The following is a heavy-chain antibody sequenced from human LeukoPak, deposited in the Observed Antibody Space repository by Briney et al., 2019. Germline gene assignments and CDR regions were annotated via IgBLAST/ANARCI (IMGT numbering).Heavy chain of an antibody. D-gene: IGHD3-22*01. CDR3: ARRGYYYDSSGYYP. J-gene: IGHJ5*02. V-gene: IGHV4-39*01. CDR2: IYYSGST. CDR1: GGSISSSSYY. Sequence: SETLSLTCTVSGGSISSSSYYWGWIRQPPGKGLEWIGSIYYSGSTYYTPSIKSRVTISVDTSKNQFSLKLSSVTAADTAVYYCARRGYYYDSSGYYPWGQGTLVTVSS.